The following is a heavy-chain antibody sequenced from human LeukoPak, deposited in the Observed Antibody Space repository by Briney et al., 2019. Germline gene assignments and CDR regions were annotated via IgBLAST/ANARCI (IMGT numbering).Heavy chain of an antibody. Sequence: SETLSLTCTVSGGSISSDGHYWSWIRQHPGKGLEWIGFSYYSGVTYYNPSLKSRVTISIDTSENQFSLKLTSVTAADTAVYYCARGTHTVTTYFDYWGQGTLVTVSS. CDR2: SYYSGVT. J-gene: IGHJ4*02. V-gene: IGHV4-31*03. D-gene: IGHD4-11*01. CDR3: ARGTHTVTTYFDY. CDR1: GGSISSDGHY.